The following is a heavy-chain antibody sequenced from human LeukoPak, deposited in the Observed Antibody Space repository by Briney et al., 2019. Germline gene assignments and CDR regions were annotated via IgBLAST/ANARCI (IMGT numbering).Heavy chain of an antibody. CDR1: GGSISSYY. V-gene: IGHV4-59*08. D-gene: IGHD5-18*01. Sequence: SSETLSLTCTVSGGSISSYYWSWIRQPPGKGLEWIGYIYYSGSTNYNPSHKSRVTISVDTSKNQFSLKLSSVTAADTAVYYCASFLRGYSYGYAFDIWGQGTMVTVSS. CDR3: ASFLRGYSYGYAFDI. J-gene: IGHJ3*02. CDR2: IYYSGST.